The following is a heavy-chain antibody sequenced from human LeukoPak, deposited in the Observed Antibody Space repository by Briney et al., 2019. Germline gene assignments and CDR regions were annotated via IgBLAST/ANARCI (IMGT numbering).Heavy chain of an antibody. J-gene: IGHJ4*02. CDR2: IKQGGSEK. Sequence: GGSLRLSCAASGFTFSSYWMSWVRQAPGKGLEWVANIKQGGSEKYYVDSVKGRFTISRDNAKNSLYLQMNSLRAEDTAVYYCAREGSSDYFDYWGQGTLVTVSS. V-gene: IGHV3-7*01. CDR1: GFTFSSYW. D-gene: IGHD6-6*01. CDR3: AREGSSDYFDY.